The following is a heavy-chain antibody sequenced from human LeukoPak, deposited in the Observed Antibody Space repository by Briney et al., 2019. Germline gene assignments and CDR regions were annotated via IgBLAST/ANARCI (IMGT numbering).Heavy chain of an antibody. V-gene: IGHV4-39*07. CDR3: ARAYYDSKAAFDI. D-gene: IGHD3-22*01. CDR2: IYYSGST. CDR1: GGSISSSSYY. Sequence: PSETLSLTCTVSGGSISSSSYYWGWIRQPPGKGLEWIGSIYYSGSTYYNPSLKSRVTISVDTSKNQFSLKLSSVTAADTAVYYCARAYYDSKAAFDIWGQGTMVTVSS. J-gene: IGHJ3*02.